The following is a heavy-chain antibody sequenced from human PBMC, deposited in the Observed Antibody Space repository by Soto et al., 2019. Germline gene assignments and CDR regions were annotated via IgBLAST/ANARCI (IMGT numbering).Heavy chain of an antibody. Sequence: QVQLVQSGAEVKKPGASVKVSCKASGYTFTSYGISWVRQAPGQGLEWMGWISAYNGNTNYAQKLQGRVTMTTDTSTSTAYMELRSLRSDDTAVYYCARDYRHRLWFGELLGDYYYYGMDVWGQGTTVTVSS. V-gene: IGHV1-18*01. CDR3: ARDYRHRLWFGELLGDYYYYGMDV. CDR2: ISAYNGNT. CDR1: GYTFTSYG. J-gene: IGHJ6*02. D-gene: IGHD3-10*01.